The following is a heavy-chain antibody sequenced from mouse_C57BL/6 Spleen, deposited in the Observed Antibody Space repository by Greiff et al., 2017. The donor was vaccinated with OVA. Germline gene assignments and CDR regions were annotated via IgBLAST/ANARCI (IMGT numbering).Heavy chain of an antibody. CDR3: ARERDLHLYFDV. V-gene: IGHV1-19*01. CDR1: GYTFTDYY. CDR2: INPYNGGT. Sequence: EVQLQQSGPVLVKPGASVKMSCKASGYTFTDYYMNWVKQSHGKSLEWIGVINPYNGGTSYNQKFKGKATLTVDKSSSTAYMELNSLTSEDSAVYYCARERDLHLYFDVWGTGTTVTVSS. J-gene: IGHJ1*03.